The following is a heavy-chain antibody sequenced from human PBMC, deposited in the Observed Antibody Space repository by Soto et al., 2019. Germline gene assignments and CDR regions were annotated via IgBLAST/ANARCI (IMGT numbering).Heavy chain of an antibody. CDR3: ASHGVEQGDWGLLVFDY. CDR1: GGSISSSSYY. Sequence: NPSETLSLTCTVSGGSISSSSYYWGWIRHPPGKGLEWIGSIYYSGSTYYNPSLKSRVTISVDTSKNQFSLKLSSVTAADTAVYYCASHGVEQGDWGLLVFDYWGQGTLVTVSS. V-gene: IGHV4-39*01. D-gene: IGHD3-16*01. CDR2: IYYSGST. J-gene: IGHJ4*02.